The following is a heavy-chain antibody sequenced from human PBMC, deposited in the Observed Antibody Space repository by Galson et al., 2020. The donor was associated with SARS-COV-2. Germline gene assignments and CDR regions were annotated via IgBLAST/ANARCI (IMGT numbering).Heavy chain of an antibody. J-gene: IGHJ4*02. CDR3: VRLGPALGN. D-gene: IGHD1-26*01. Sequence: GESLKISCAASGFTFSDSYMDWVRQAPGKGLEWVGRTRNKADSFTTEYAASVKGRFTISRDDSKNSLYLQMNSLKTEDTAVYYCVRLGPALGNWGQGTLVTVSS. V-gene: IGHV3-72*01. CDR1: GFTFSDSY. CDR2: TRNKADSFTT.